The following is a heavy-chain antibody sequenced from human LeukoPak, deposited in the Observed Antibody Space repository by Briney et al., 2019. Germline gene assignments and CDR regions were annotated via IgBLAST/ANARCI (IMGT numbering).Heavy chain of an antibody. CDR3: VRVRYYYDSSGYTYYYGMDV. D-gene: IGHD3-22*01. CDR1: GYTFTGYY. V-gene: IGHV1-2*06. Sequence: ASVKVSCKASGYTFTGYYMHWVRQAPGQGLEWMGRINPNSGGTNYAQKFQGRVTMTRDTSISTAYMELSRLRSDDTAVYYCVRVRYYYDSSGYTYYYGMDVWGQGTTVTVSS. CDR2: INPNSGGT. J-gene: IGHJ6*02.